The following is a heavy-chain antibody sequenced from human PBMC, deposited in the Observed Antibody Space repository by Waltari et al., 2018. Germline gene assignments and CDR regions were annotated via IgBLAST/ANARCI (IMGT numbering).Heavy chain of an antibody. CDR1: GFTFSSYW. D-gene: IGHD4-17*01. J-gene: IGHJ5*02. CDR2: IKQDGSGK. V-gene: IGHV3-7*01. CDR3: ARDSFYGDSPYNWFDP. Sequence: EVQLVESGGGLVQPGGSLRLSCAASGFTFSSYWMSWVRQAPGKGLEWVANIKQDGSGKYYVDSVKGRFTISRDNAKNSLYLQMNSLRAEDTAVYYCARDSFYGDSPYNWFDPWGQGTLVTVSS.